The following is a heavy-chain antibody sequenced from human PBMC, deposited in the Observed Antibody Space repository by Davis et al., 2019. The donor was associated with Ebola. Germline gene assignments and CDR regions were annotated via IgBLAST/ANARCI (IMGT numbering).Heavy chain of an antibody. D-gene: IGHD6-19*01. CDR3: ARDVGYSSGWHRLDS. CDR1: VITFSSYA. V-gene: IGHV3-23*01. J-gene: IGHJ4*02. CDR2: ISGSGGST. Sequence: PGGSLRLSCTDSVITFSSYAMTWVRQAPGKGLEWVSAISGSGGSTYYADSVKGRFTISRDNSKNTLYLQMNSLRAEDTAVYYCARDVGYSSGWHRLDSWGQGSLVTVSS.